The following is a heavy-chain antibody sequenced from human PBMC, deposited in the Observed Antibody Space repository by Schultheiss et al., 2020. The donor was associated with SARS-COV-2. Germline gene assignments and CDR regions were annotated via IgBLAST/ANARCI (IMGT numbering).Heavy chain of an antibody. CDR1: GFTFSNAW. CDR2: ISSSGSTI. V-gene: IGHV3-11*04. J-gene: IGHJ4*02. CDR3: ARIKGYYYDSSGFARVDY. D-gene: IGHD3-22*01. Sequence: GGSLRLSCAASGFTFSNAWMSWVRQAPGKGLEWVSYISSSGSTIYYADSVKGRFTISRDNAKNSLYLQMNSLRAEDTAVYYCARIKGYYYDSSGFARVDYWGQGTLVTVSS.